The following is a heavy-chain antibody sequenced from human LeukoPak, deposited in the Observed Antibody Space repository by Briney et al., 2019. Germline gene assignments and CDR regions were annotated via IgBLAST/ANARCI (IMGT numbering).Heavy chain of an antibody. CDR3: AGRRRYGGYIDY. CDR1: GASLSSNY. CDR2: IYYRGST. Sequence: PSETLSLACLLYGASLSSNYWSWIRQPPERGLEWIGYIYYRGSTTYNPSLKSRGSMSVDTYKNQFSLKLSSVTAPDTAVYYCAGRRRYGGYIDYWGQGTLVTVSS. V-gene: IGHV4-59*01. J-gene: IGHJ4*02. D-gene: IGHD3-16*02.